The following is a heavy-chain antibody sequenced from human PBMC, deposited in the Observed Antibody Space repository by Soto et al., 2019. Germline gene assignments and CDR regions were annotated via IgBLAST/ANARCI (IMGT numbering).Heavy chain of an antibody. CDR2: IYYSGST. CDR1: GGSISSYY. Sequence: SETLSLTCTVSGGSISSYYWSWIRQPPGKGLEWIGYIYYSGSTNYNPSLKSRVTISVDTSKNQFSLKLSSVTAADTAVYYCARHGPTDNWFDPWGQGTLVTVSS. J-gene: IGHJ5*02. V-gene: IGHV4-59*08. CDR3: ARHGPTDNWFDP.